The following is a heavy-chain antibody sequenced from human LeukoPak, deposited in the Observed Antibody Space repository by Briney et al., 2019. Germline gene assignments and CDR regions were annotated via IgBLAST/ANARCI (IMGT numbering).Heavy chain of an antibody. CDR2: IYYSGST. Sequence: PSETLSLTCTVSGGSISSHYWSWIRQPPGKGLEWIGYIYYSGSTNYNPSLKSRVTISVDTSKNQFSLKLSSVTAADTAVYYCARGIVPAAAIQGIVLDYWGQGTLVTVSS. V-gene: IGHV4-59*11. J-gene: IGHJ4*02. CDR1: GGSISSHY. D-gene: IGHD2-2*01. CDR3: ARGIVPAAAIQGIVLDY.